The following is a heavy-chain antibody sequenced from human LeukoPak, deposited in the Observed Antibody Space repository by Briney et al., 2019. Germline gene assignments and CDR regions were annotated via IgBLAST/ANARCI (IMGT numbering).Heavy chain of an antibody. CDR2: ISGSGGGT. CDR3: AGTYYYYGSSGYVDAFDV. V-gene: IGHV3-23*01. Sequence: GGSLRLSCAASGFTFSSYAMSWVRQAPEKGLEWVSTISGSGGGTYYADSVKGRFTISRDNSKNTLYLQMKSLRAEDTAVYYCAGTYYYYGSSGYVDAFDVWGQGTMVTVSS. CDR1: GFTFSSYA. J-gene: IGHJ3*01. D-gene: IGHD3-22*01.